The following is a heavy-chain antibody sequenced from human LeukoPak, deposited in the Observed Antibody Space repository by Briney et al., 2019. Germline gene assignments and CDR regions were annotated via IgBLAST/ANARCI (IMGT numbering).Heavy chain of an antibody. CDR2: IYYSGST. Sequence: KPSETLSLTCTVSGGPISNYYWSWVRQPPGKGLEWIGYIYYSGSTKYNPSLKSRVTISIDTSKNQFSLKLSSVTAADTAMYYCARDRGIGDYYHYYFDYWGQGTLVTVSS. CDR3: ARDRGIGDYYHYYFDY. D-gene: IGHD4-17*01. V-gene: IGHV4-59*01. CDR1: GGPISNYY. J-gene: IGHJ4*02.